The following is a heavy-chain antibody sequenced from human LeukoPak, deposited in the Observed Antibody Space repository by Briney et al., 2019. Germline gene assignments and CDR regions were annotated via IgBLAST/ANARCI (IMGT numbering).Heavy chain of an antibody. J-gene: IGHJ4*02. CDR3: AREPYYDSSGYSPDY. CDR2: ISSSGSFI. Sequence: GGSLRLSCAASGFTFSNAWMSWVRQAPGKGLEWVSYISSSGSFIYYADSVKGRFTISRDNAKNSLYLHMNSLRAEDTALYYCAREPYYDSSGYSPDYWGQGTLVTVSS. V-gene: IGHV3-11*04. D-gene: IGHD3-22*01. CDR1: GFTFSNAW.